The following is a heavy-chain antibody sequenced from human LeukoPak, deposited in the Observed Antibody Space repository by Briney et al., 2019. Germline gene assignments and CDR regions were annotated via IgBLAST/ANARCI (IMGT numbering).Heavy chain of an antibody. CDR2: INPNSGGT. Sequence: GASVKVSCKASGYTFTGYYMHWVRQAPGQGLEWMGWINPNSGGTNYAQKFQGRVTMTRDTSISTAYMELSRLRSDDTAVYYCARDRRAADHSNSGRFDYWGQGTLVTVSS. J-gene: IGHJ4*02. D-gene: IGHD6-13*01. CDR3: ARDRRAADHSNSGRFDY. V-gene: IGHV1-2*02. CDR1: GYTFTGYY.